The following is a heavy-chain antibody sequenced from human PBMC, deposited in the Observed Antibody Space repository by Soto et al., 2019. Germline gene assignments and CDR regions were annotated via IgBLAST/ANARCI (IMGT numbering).Heavy chain of an antibody. CDR2: ISAYNGNT. V-gene: IGHV1-18*01. J-gene: IGHJ6*02. CDR3: ARDTMRVAAAGNYYYYYGMDV. D-gene: IGHD6-13*01. Sequence: ASVKVSCKASGYTFTSYGISWVRQAPGQGLEWMGWISAYNGNTNYAQKLQGRVTMTTDTSTSTAYMELRSLRSDDTAVYYCARDTMRVAAAGNYYYYYGMDVWGQGTTVTVS. CDR1: GYTFTSYG.